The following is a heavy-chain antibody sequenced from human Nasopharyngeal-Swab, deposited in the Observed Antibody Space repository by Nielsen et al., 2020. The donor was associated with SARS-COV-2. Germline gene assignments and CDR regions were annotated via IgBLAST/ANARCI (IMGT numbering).Heavy chain of an antibody. CDR3: ARVLYSSGGWFDP. D-gene: IGHD6-19*01. J-gene: IGHJ5*02. Sequence: ASVKVSCKASGYTFTGYYMHWVRQAPGQGLEWMGRINPNSGGTNYAQKFQGRVTMTRDTSIGTAYMELSRLRSDDTAVYYCARVLYSSGGWFDPWGQGTLVTVSS. V-gene: IGHV1-2*06. CDR1: GYTFTGYY. CDR2: INPNSGGT.